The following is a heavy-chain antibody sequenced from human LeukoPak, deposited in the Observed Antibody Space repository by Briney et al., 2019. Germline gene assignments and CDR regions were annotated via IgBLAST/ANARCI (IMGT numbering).Heavy chain of an antibody. J-gene: IGHJ4*02. V-gene: IGHV4-61*02. D-gene: IGHD5-24*01. Sequence: PSETLSLTCTVSGGSISSGSYYWSWIRQPAGKGLEWIGRIYTSGSTNYNPSLKSRVTISLDTSKNQVSLKLSSVTAADTAMYYCARKDGDGWGQGTLVTVSS. CDR1: GGSISSGSYY. CDR3: ARKDGDG. CDR2: IYTSGST.